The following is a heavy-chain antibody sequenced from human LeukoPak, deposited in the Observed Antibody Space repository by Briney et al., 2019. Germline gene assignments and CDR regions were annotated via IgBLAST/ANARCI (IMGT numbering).Heavy chain of an antibody. V-gene: IGHV3-74*01. Sequence: GGSLRLPCAASGFTFSTYWMHWVRQVPGKGPVWVSRISTDGSTTTYADSVKGRFTISRDNAKNTLYLQMNSLRAEDTAVYYCARGTNGYNYGYLDYWGQGTLVTVSS. D-gene: IGHD5-24*01. J-gene: IGHJ4*02. CDR1: GFTFSTYW. CDR2: ISTDGSTT. CDR3: ARGTNGYNYGYLDY.